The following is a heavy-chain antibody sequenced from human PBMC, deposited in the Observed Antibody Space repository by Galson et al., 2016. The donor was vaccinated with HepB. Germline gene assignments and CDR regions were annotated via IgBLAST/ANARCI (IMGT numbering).Heavy chain of an antibody. CDR1: GGSISSGNW. CDR2: IYESGTT. D-gene: IGHD6-25*01. Sequence: SETLSLTCVVSGGSISSGNWWSWVRQPPGKGLEWIGEIYESGTTYYNPSLSSRVTVSMDKSNNHLSLRLESVTAADTAVYFCARHIAASGTRGFDVWGQGTMVTVSS. CDR3: ARHIAASGTRGFDV. J-gene: IGHJ3*01. V-gene: IGHV4/OR15-8*02.